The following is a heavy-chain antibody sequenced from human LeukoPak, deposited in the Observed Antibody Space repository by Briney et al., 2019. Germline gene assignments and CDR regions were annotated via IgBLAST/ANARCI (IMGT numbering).Heavy chain of an antibody. CDR1: GESFSGYY. Sequence: SETLSLTCAVSGESFSGYYWTWIRQPPGEGLQWIGEINHSGSTYYNPSLKSRVTISVDTSKNQFSLKLSSVTAADTAVYYCARDLVGASDYWGQGTLVTVSS. V-gene: IGHV4-34*01. J-gene: IGHJ4*02. D-gene: IGHD1-26*01. CDR2: INHSGST. CDR3: ARDLVGASDY.